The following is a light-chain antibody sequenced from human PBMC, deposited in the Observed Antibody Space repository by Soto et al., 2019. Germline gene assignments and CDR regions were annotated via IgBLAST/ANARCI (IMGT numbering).Light chain of an antibody. CDR3: QQYGSSPGT. Sequence: EIVLTQSPGTLSLSPGERATLSCRASQSVSSSYLAWYQQKSGQAPRLLIYGASSRATGIPDRFSGSGSGTDFTLIISRLEPEDFAVYYCQQYGSSPGTFGQGTKVEIK. CDR1: QSVSSSY. CDR2: GAS. V-gene: IGKV3-20*01. J-gene: IGKJ1*01.